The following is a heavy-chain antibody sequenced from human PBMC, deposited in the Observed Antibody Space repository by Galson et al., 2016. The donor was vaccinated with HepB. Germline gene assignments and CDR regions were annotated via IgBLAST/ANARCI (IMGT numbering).Heavy chain of an antibody. CDR1: GFTFSSYS. Sequence: SLRLSCAASGFTFSSYSMNWVRQAPGKGLEWVPSISSSSYIYYADSVKGRFTISRDNAKNLLYLQMNSLRAEDTAVYYCARGDIVGAIFDYWGQGTLATVSS. CDR3: ARGDIVGAIFDY. D-gene: IGHD1-26*01. J-gene: IGHJ4*02. CDR2: ISSSSYI. V-gene: IGHV3-21*01.